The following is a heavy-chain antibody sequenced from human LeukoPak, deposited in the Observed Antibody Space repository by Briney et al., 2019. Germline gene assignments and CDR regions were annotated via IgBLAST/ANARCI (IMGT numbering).Heavy chain of an antibody. D-gene: IGHD3-10*01. J-gene: IGHJ4*02. Sequence: GGSLRLSCAASGFIFSSYSMNWVRQAPGKGLEWVSYISSSSSAIFYADSVKGRFTVSRDNAKNSVYLQMNSLRAEDTAVYYCAKCIVVGEYFDYWGQGTLVTVSS. CDR2: ISSSSSAI. V-gene: IGHV3-48*01. CDR3: AKCIVVGEYFDY. CDR1: GFIFSSYS.